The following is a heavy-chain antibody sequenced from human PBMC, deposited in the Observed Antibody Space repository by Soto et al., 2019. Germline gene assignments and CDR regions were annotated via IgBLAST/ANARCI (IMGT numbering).Heavy chain of an antibody. V-gene: IGHV3-7*01. D-gene: IGHD3-3*01. CDR3: ARDITIFGVVNNWFDP. J-gene: IGHJ5*02. CDR1: GFTFSSYW. Sequence: GGSLRLSCAASGFTFSSYWMSWVRQAPGKGLEWVANIKQDGSEKYYVDSVKGRFTISRDNAKNSLYLQMNSLRAEDTAVYYCARDITIFGVVNNWFDPWGQGTLVTVSS. CDR2: IKQDGSEK.